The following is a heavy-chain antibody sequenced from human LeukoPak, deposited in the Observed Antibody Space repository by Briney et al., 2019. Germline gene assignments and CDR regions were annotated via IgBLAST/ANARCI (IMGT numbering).Heavy chain of an antibody. V-gene: IGHV4-39*01. CDR1: GVSISSSSYY. Sequence: SETLSLTCTVSGVSISSSSYYWGWIRQPPGKGLEWIGSIYYSGSTYYNPSLKSRVTISVDTSKNQFSLKLSSVTAADTAVYYCARGSVVAIEFDYWGQGTLVTVSS. CDR2: IYYSGST. J-gene: IGHJ4*02. D-gene: IGHD3-22*01. CDR3: ARGSVVAIEFDY.